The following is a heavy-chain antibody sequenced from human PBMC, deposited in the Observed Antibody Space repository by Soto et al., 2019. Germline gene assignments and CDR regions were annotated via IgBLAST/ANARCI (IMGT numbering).Heavy chain of an antibody. CDR1: GFTFSSYG. J-gene: IGHJ4*02. CDR3: AKDRGGYSYAISSGADY. Sequence: QVQLVESGGGVVQPGRSLRLSCAASGFTFSSYGMHWVRQAPGKGLEWVAVISYDGSNKYYADSVKGRFTISRDNSKNKLYLQMNSLRAEDTAVYYCAKDRGGYSYAISSGADYWGQGTLVTVSS. D-gene: IGHD5-18*01. V-gene: IGHV3-30*18. CDR2: ISYDGSNK.